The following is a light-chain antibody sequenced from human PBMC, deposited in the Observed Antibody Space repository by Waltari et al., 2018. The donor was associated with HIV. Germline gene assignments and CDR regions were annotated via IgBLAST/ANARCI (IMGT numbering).Light chain of an antibody. CDR3: QQRTNWPPYS. CDR1: QSVGRY. J-gene: IGKJ2*03. CDR2: DAS. V-gene: IGKV3-11*01. Sequence: EIVLTQSPATLSLSPGERATLSCRASQSVGRYLAWYQQKPGQAPRLLIYDASNRATGIPVRFSGSGSGTDFTRTISSLEPEDFALYYCQQRTNWPPYSFGQGTKLEIK.